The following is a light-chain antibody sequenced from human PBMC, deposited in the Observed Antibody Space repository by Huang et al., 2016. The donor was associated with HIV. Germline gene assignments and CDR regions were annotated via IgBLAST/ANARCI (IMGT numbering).Light chain of an antibody. Sequence: DIQMTQSPSSVSASVGDRVTITCRASQGISTWLVWYQQKPGRAPKFLIYGASELQPGVPSRFSGSGSGTDFTLTISSLQPEDFATYYCQQAHTCPLTFGGGTKVEMK. CDR3: QQAHTCPLT. CDR1: QGISTW. J-gene: IGKJ4*01. V-gene: IGKV1D-12*01. CDR2: GAS.